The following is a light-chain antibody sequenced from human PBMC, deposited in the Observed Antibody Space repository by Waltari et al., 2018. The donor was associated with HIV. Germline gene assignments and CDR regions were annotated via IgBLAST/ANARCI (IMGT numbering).Light chain of an antibody. CDR3: QLFQCCNNWV. Sequence: SYVLTQPPSVSVAPGQTARITCEGNKIGSESVHWYQPRPGQAPVVVIYHDRDRHSGLPERFSGSNSGNTATLTITRVEAGDEADYYCQLFQCCNNWVFGGGTKLTVL. CDR2: HDR. V-gene: IGLV3-21*01. CDR1: KIGSES. J-gene: IGLJ3*02.